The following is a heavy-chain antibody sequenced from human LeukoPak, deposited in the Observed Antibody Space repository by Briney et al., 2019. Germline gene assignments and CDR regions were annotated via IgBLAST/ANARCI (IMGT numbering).Heavy chain of an antibody. V-gene: IGHV6-1*01. CDR1: GDSVSNNSAA. Sequence: SQTLSLTCATSGDSVSNNSAAWNWIRQSPSRGLEWLGRTYYRSKWYNDYAVSVKSRISINPDTSKNQFSLQLNSVTPEDAAVYYCARDHPKKTGVFDSWGQGTLVTVSS. CDR2: TYYRSKWYN. CDR3: ARDHPKKTGVFDS. J-gene: IGHJ4*02. D-gene: IGHD7-27*01.